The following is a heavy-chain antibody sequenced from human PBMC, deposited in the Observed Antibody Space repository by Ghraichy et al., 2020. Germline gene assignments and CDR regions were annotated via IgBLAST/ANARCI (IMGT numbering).Heavy chain of an antibody. D-gene: IGHD6-6*01. CDR1: GGSISSYY. CDR2: IYYSGST. Sequence: TLSLTCTVSGGSISSYYWSWIRQPPGKGLEWIGYIYYSGSTNYNPSLKSRVTISVDTSKNQFSLKLSSVTAADTAVYYCARDPGSSSFLDVWGQGTTVTVSS. V-gene: IGHV4-59*01. J-gene: IGHJ6*02. CDR3: ARDPGSSSFLDV.